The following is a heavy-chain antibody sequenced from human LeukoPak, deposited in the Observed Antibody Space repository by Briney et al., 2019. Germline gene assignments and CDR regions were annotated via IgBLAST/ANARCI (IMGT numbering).Heavy chain of an antibody. V-gene: IGHV6-1*01. CDR1: VDSVSRNNDA. J-gene: IGHJ6*02. D-gene: IGHD3-10*01. CDR2: TYYRSKWYN. Sequence: SQTLSLTCALSVDSVSRNNDAWNWVRQSPSRVLEWVGTTYYRSKWYNDYAVYVKSRITITPDTSKNQFCMQMNSVTPEDTAVCYRASDGEYDYGWGRSNYGMDVWGQGTTVTVSS. CDR3: ASDGEYDYGWGRSNYGMDV.